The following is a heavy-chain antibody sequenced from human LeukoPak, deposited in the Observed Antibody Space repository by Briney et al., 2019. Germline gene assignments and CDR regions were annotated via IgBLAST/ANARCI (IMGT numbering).Heavy chain of an antibody. D-gene: IGHD2-21*02. Sequence: SETLSLTCAVYGGSFSGYYWSWIRQPPGKGLEWIGEINHSGSTNYNPSLKSRVTISVDTSKNQFSLKLSSVTAAHTAVYYCARVVTAINDYWGQGTLVTVSS. V-gene: IGHV4-34*01. CDR2: INHSGST. CDR1: GGSFSGYY. CDR3: ARVVTAINDY. J-gene: IGHJ4*02.